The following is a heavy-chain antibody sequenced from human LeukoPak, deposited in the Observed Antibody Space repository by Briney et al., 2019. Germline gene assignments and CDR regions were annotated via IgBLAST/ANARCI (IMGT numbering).Heavy chain of an antibody. D-gene: IGHD5-24*01. J-gene: IGHJ4*02. CDR3: TRVGYIDEGIDY. CDR2: IKQDGSEK. CDR1: GFPFSSYW. Sequence: TGESLRLSCVASGFPFSSYWMTWVRQAPGKGLEWVANIKQDGSEKSYVDSVKGRFTISRDNAKNSLYLQMNSLRAEDTAIYYCTRVGYIDEGIDYWGQGTLVTVSS. V-gene: IGHV3-7*04.